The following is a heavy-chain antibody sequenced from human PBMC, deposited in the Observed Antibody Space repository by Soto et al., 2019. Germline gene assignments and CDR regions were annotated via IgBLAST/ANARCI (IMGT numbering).Heavy chain of an antibody. Sequence: PGGSLRLSCAASGFTFSSYAMSWVRQAPGKGLEWVSAISGSGGSTYYADSVKGRFTISRDNSKNTLYLQMNSLRAEDTAVYYCAKVKAEWYSSSWYYFDYWGQGTLVTVSS. CDR2: ISGSGGST. J-gene: IGHJ4*02. D-gene: IGHD6-13*01. V-gene: IGHV3-23*01. CDR1: GFTFSSYA. CDR3: AKVKAEWYSSSWYYFDY.